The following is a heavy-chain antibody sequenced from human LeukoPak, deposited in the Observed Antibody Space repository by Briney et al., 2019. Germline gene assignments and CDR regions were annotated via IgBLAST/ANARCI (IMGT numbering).Heavy chain of an antibody. CDR1: GGSISSSSYY. Sequence: SETLSLTCTVSGGSISSSSYYWGWIRQPPGKGLEWLGSLYYSGSTYYNPSLKSRVTISVETSKNQFSLKLGCVTAADTAVYYCARTIWYSSPRSDWLDPWGQGTLVTVSS. J-gene: IGHJ5*02. CDR3: ARTIWYSSPRSDWLDP. CDR2: LYYSGST. D-gene: IGHD6-13*01. V-gene: IGHV4-39*01.